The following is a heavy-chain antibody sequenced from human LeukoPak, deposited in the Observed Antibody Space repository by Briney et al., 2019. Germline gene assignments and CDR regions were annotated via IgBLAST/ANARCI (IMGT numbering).Heavy chain of an antibody. D-gene: IGHD1-26*01. CDR3: ARDQDGVGTTIDL. V-gene: IGHV3-74*01. Sequence: GGSLRLSCAASGFNFSPYWMHWVRPAPGKGPVWVSRINSDGTSTWYAESVKGRFTISRDNARNTVSLQMNSLRAEDTALYYCARDQDGVGTTIDLWGQGTLVTVSS. CDR1: GFNFSPYW. J-gene: IGHJ5*02. CDR2: INSDGTST.